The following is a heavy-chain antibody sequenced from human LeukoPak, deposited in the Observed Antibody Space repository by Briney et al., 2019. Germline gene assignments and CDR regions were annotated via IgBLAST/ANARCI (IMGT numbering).Heavy chain of an antibody. D-gene: IGHD3-22*01. CDR2: IYPGDSDT. V-gene: IGHV5-51*01. Sequence: AGESLKISCKGSGYSFTSYWIGWVRQMPGNGLEWMGIIYPGDSDTRYSPSFQGQATISADKSISTAYLQWSSLKASDTAMYYCARHPNYYDSSGYYSVYYFDYWGQGTLVTVSS. CDR3: ARHPNYYDSSGYYSVYYFDY. J-gene: IGHJ4*02. CDR1: GYSFTSYW.